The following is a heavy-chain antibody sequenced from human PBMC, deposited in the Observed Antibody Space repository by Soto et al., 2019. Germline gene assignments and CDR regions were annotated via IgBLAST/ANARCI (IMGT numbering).Heavy chain of an antibody. J-gene: IGHJ5*02. V-gene: IGHV4-34*01. D-gene: IGHD6-13*01. CDR2: INPRGST. CDR3: ARGRAAAAGGAVDP. CDR1: GGSFSGYY. Sequence: QVQLQQWGAGLLKPSEPLSLTCAVYGGSFSGYYWSWIRQPPGKGLEWIGEINPRGSTNYNPSLTSRVTISVDTSKNQFSLKLSSVTAADTAVYYCARGRAAAAGGAVDPWGQGTLVTVSS.